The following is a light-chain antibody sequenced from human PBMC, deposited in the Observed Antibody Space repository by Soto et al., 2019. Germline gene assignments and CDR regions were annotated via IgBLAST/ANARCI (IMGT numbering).Light chain of an antibody. V-gene: IGLV1-40*01. CDR1: SSNIGANYD. Sequence: QSVLTQPPSVSGAPGQRVALSCTGSSSNIGANYDVHWYHQLPGTAPKLLIFGNGNRPSGVPDRFSASRSGSSASLDITGVQPEDEADYYCQSYDSSLSAWVFGGGTELTVL. CDR3: QSYDSSLSAWV. J-gene: IGLJ3*02. CDR2: GNG.